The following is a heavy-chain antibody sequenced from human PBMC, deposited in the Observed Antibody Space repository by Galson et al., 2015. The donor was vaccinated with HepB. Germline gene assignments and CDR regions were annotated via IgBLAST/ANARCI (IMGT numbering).Heavy chain of an antibody. CDR1: GFTFTSYN. V-gene: IGHV3-30*01. D-gene: IGHD1-1*01. CDR2: ISGDGKTG. CDR3: ARDWNWNFDY. Sequence: SLRLSCAASGFTFTSYNMHWVRQSPVTGLEWLAIISGDGKTGFYADSVKGRFTISRDNSRNTLSLQVNSLTPEDTAVYYCARDWNWNFDYWGQGALVTVSS. J-gene: IGHJ4*02.